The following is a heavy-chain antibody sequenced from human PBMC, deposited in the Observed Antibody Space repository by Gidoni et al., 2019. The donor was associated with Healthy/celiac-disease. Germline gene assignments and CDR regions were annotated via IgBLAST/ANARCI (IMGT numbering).Heavy chain of an antibody. J-gene: IGHJ6*02. CDR2: ISYDGSNK. V-gene: IGHV3-30*03. D-gene: IGHD4-17*01. Sequence: QVQLVESGGGVVQPGRSLRLSCAASGFTFSSYGMHWVRQAPGKGLEWVAVISYDGSNKYYADSVKGRFTISRDNSKNTLYLQMNSLRAEDTAVYYCATPTTVSDVWGQGTTVTVSS. CDR1: GFTFSSYG. CDR3: ATPTTVSDV.